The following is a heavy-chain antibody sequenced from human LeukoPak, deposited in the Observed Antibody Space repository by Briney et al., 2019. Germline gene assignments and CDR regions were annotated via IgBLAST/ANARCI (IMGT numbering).Heavy chain of an antibody. V-gene: IGHV3-11*01. CDR2: ISSSGSTI. J-gene: IGHJ3*02. CDR1: GFTFSDYY. D-gene: IGHD3-3*01. Sequence: GGSLRLSCAASGFTFSDYYMSWIRQAPGKGLEWVSYISSSGSTIYYADSVKGRFAISRDNAKNSLYLQMNSLRAEDTAVYYCARGYYDFWSGPSDAFDIWGQGTMVTVSS. CDR3: ARGYYDFWSGPSDAFDI.